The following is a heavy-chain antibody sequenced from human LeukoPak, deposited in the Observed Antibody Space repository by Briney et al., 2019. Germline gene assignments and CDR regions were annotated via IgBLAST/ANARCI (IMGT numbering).Heavy chain of an antibody. CDR2: ISSTSNYK. CDR3: ARGLVDYF. V-gene: IGHV3-21*01. J-gene: IGHJ4*02. D-gene: IGHD2/OR15-2a*01. CDR1: GFTFDIYS. Sequence: PGGSLRLSCAASGFTFDIYSMNWVRQAPGKGLEWGSSISSTSNYKYYADSVKGGFTISRDSATNSLYLQMNSLRAEDTAVYYCARGLVDYFGGQGTLVTVSS.